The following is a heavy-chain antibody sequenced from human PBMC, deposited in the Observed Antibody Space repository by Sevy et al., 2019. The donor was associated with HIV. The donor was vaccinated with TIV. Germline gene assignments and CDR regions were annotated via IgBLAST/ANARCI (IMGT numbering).Heavy chain of an antibody. J-gene: IGHJ3*02. CDR3: TTGLGSGIPMITFGGVIVNAFDI. CDR1: VFTFSNAW. Sequence: GGSLRLSCAASVFTFSNAWTSWVRQAPGKGLEWVGRIKSKTDGGTTDYAAPVKGRFTISRDDSKNTLYLQMNSLKTEDTAVYYCTTGLGSGIPMITFGGVIVNAFDIWGQGTMVTVSS. CDR2: IKSKTDGGTT. D-gene: IGHD3-16*02. V-gene: IGHV3-15*01.